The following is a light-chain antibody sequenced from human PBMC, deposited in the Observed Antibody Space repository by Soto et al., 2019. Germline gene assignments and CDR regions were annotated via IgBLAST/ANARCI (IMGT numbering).Light chain of an antibody. CDR3: QQRSDWPPT. J-gene: IGKJ4*01. CDR1: QSISSY. CDR2: DAS. V-gene: IGKV3-11*01. Sequence: DIVLTQSPATLSLSPGERATLSCRASQSISSYLAWYQQKPGQAPRLLIYDASNMATGIPARFSGGGTGTDFTLTISSLEPEDFAVYYCQQRSDWPPTFGGGTKVEIK.